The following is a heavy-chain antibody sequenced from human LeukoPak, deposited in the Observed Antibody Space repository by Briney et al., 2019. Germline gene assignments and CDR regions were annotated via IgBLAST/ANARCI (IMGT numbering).Heavy chain of an antibody. CDR3: AKDLWDYGSGSYYIPFDY. J-gene: IGHJ4*02. D-gene: IGHD3-10*01. Sequence: GGSLRLSCAASGFTFSSYAMSWVRQAPGKGLECVSAISGSGGSTYYADSVKGRFTISRDNSKNTLYLQMNSLRAEDTAVYYCAKDLWDYGSGSYYIPFDYWGQGTLVTVSS. CDR2: ISGSGGST. CDR1: GFTFSSYA. V-gene: IGHV3-23*01.